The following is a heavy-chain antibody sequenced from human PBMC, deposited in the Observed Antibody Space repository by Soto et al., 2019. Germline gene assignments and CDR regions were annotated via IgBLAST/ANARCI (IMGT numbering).Heavy chain of an antibody. CDR3: ARSAQWELMVYFDY. CDR1: GGSISSYY. D-gene: IGHD1-26*01. V-gene: IGHV4-59*01. Sequence: SETLSLTCTVSGGSISSYYWSWIRQPPGKGLEWIGYIYYSGSTNYNPSLKSRVTISVDTSKNQFSLKLSSVTAADSAVYYCARSAQWELMVYFDYWGQGTLVTVSS. CDR2: IYYSGST. J-gene: IGHJ4*02.